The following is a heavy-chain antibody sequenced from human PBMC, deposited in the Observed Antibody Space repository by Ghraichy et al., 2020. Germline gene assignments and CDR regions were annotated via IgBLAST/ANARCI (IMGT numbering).Heavy chain of an antibody. Sequence: GGSLRLSCAASGFTFSSYGMHWVRQAPGKGLEWVAVIWYDGSNKYYADSVKGRFTISRDNSKNTLYLQMNSLRAEDTAVYYCAREVGATYFDYWGQGTLVTVSS. J-gene: IGHJ4*02. CDR2: IWYDGSNK. D-gene: IGHD1-26*01. V-gene: IGHV3-33*01. CDR3: AREVGATYFDY. CDR1: GFTFSSYG.